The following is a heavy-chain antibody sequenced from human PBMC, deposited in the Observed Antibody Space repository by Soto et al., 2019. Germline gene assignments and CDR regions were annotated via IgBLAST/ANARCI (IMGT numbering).Heavy chain of an antibody. D-gene: IGHD4-17*01. Sequence: EVQLVESGGGLVQPGGSLRVSCAASGFTFRSHRIHWVRQAPGKGLEWVSRIDTAGGGTSYADSVKGRFTISTDNAEITVYLQMNGLRVEDTAVYYCATVFDVWGQGTLVTVSS. CDR3: ATVFDV. CDR1: GFTFRSHR. J-gene: IGHJ4*02. V-gene: IGHV3-74*01. CDR2: IDTAGGGT.